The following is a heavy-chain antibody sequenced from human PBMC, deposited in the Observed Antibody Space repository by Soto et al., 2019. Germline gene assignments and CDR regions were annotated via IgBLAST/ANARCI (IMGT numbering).Heavy chain of an antibody. J-gene: IGHJ3*02. D-gene: IGHD2-2*01. V-gene: IGHV1-69*01. CDR1: GGTFSSYA. CDR3: ASTLGYCSSTSCYDDAFDI. Sequence: SVKASCKASGGTFSSYAISWVRQAPGQGLEWVGGIIPIFGTANYAQKFQGRVTITADESTSTAYMELSSLRSEDTAVYYCASTLGYCSSTSCYDDAFDIWGQGTMVTVS. CDR2: IIPIFGTA.